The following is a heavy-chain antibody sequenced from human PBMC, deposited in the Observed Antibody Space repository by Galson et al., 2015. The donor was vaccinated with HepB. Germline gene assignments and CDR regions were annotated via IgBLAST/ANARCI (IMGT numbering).Heavy chain of an antibody. Sequence: SLRLSCAASGFTFSNYAMSWVRQAPGKGLEWGSVISGSGVSTYYADSVKGRFTISRDNSKNTLYVQMNSLRAEDTAVYYCAKRGFSYGLTSGSYDFWGQGTLVTVSS. V-gene: IGHV3-23*01. CDR2: ISGSGVST. CDR3: AKRGFSYGLTSGSYDF. D-gene: IGHD5-18*01. CDR1: GFTFSNYA. J-gene: IGHJ4*02.